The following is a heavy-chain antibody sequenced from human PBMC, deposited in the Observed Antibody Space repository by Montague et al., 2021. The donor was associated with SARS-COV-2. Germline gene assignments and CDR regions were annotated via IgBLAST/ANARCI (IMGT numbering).Heavy chain of an antibody. D-gene: IGHD5-18*01. CDR3: VIQLWFRGYFDY. CDR2: IYYSGST. CDR1: GGSISSSSYY. J-gene: IGHJ4*02. V-gene: IGHV4-39*01. Sequence: SETLSLTCTVSGGSISSSSYYWGWIRQPPGKGLEWIGCIYYSGSTYYNPSLKSRVTISVDTSKNQFSLKLSSVTAADTAVYYCVIQLWFRGYFDYWGQGTLVTVSS.